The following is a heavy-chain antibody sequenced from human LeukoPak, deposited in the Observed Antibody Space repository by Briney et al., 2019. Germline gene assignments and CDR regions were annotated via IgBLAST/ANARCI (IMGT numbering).Heavy chain of an antibody. D-gene: IGHD5-12*01. Sequence: ASVKVSCKVSGYTLTELSMHWVRQAPGKGLEWMGGFDPEDGETIYAQKFQGRVTMTEDTSTDTAYMELSSLRSEDTAVYYCAKRLRYVPGRDYWGQGTLVTVSS. J-gene: IGHJ4*02. CDR1: GYTLTELS. CDR3: AKRLRYVPGRDY. V-gene: IGHV1-24*01. CDR2: FDPEDGET.